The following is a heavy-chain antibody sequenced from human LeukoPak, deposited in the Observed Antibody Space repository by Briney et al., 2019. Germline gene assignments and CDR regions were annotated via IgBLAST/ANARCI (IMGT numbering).Heavy chain of an antibody. CDR3: ASLGWESAW. CDR1: GYTFTSYY. J-gene: IGHJ4*02. CDR2: INPSGGST. D-gene: IGHD1-26*01. V-gene: IGHV1-46*01. Sequence: ASVKVSCKASGYTFTSYYMHWVRQAPGQGLERMGIINPSGGSTTYAQKFQGRVTMTRDTSTSTVYMEVSSLRSEDTAVYYCASLGWESAWWGQGTLVTVSS.